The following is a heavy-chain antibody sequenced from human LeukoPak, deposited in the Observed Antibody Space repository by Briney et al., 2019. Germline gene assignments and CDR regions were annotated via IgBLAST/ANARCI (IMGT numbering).Heavy chain of an antibody. V-gene: IGHV1-2*06. CDR1: GYTFTGYY. D-gene: IGHD1-26*01. J-gene: IGHJ4*02. Sequence: ASVKVSCKASGYTFTGYYMHWVRQAPGQGLEWMGRINPNSGGTNYAQKFQGRVTMTRDTSISTAYMELSRLRSDDTAVYYRARVVGGSYFSGLGYWGQGTLVTVSS. CDR3: ARVVGGSYFSGLGY. CDR2: INPNSGGT.